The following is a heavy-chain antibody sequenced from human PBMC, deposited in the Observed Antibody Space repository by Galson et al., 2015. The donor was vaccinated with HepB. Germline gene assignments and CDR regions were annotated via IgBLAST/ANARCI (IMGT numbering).Heavy chain of an antibody. D-gene: IGHD4-17*01. CDR1: GGTFSSYA. Sequence: SVKVSCKASGGTFSSYAISWVRQAPGQGLEWMGGIIPIFGTANYAQKFQGRVTITADKSTSTAYMELSSLRSEDTAVYYCASGDVPRDDPRGYFDYWGQGTLVTVSS. CDR2: IIPIFGTA. J-gene: IGHJ4*02. CDR3: ASGDVPRDDPRGYFDY. V-gene: IGHV1-69*06.